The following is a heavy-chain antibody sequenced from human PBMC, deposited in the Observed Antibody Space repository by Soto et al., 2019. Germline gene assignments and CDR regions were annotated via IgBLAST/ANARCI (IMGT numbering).Heavy chain of an antibody. CDR3: ARVGAIAPAEGDY. Sequence: QIQLVQSGTEVREPGASVKVSCQASGYTFTSYGIIWVRQAPGQGLELMGWISGYNKNKNYAQKYQARVTMTTDTSTRTAYMELRSLRSDDTAVYYFARVGAIAPAEGDYWGQGTLVTVS. CDR2: ISGYNKNK. J-gene: IGHJ4*02. CDR1: GYTFTSYG. D-gene: IGHD6-13*01. V-gene: IGHV1-18*01.